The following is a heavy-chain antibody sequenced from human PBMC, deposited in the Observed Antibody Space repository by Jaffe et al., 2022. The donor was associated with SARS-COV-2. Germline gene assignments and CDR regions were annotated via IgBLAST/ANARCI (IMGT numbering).Heavy chain of an antibody. CDR2: INPNSGGT. CDR3: ARGATPPVDVDTAMVPTKPYFDY. Sequence: QVQLVQSGAEVKKPGASVKVSCKASGYTFTGYYMHWVRQAPGQGLEWMGWINPNSGGTNYAQKFQGRVTMTRDTSISTAYMELSRLRSDDTAVYYCARGATPPVDVDTAMVPTKPYFDYWGQGTLVTVSS. V-gene: IGHV1-2*02. J-gene: IGHJ4*02. D-gene: IGHD5-18*01. CDR1: GYTFTGYY.